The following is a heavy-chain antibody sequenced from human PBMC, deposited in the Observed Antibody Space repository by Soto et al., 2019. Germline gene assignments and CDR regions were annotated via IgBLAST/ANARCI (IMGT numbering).Heavy chain of an antibody. D-gene: IGHD6-13*01. Sequence: QVQLVESGGGVVQPGRSLRLSCAASGFTFSSYGMHWVRQAPGKGLEWVAVIWYDGSNKYYADSVKGRFTISRDNFKNTLDLQMSGLGGEDTAVYYCASIWCTDSSSWLDGAFYIWGQGTMVTVSS. J-gene: IGHJ3*02. CDR2: IWYDGSNK. CDR1: GFTFSSYG. V-gene: IGHV3-33*01. CDR3: ASIWCTDSSSWLDGAFYI.